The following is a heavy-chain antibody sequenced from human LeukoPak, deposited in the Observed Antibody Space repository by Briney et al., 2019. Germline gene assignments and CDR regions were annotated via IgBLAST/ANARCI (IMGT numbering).Heavy chain of an antibody. V-gene: IGHV4-34*09. J-gene: IGHJ4*02. D-gene: IGHD6-19*01. CDR2: IYYSGST. CDR1: GGSFSGYY. CDR3: ARDPSSGWYGEGGFDY. Sequence: SETLSLTCAVYGGSFSGYYWSWIRQPPGKGLGWIGYIYYSGSTYYNPSLKSRVTISVDTSKNQFSLKLSSVTAADTAVYYCARDPSSGWYGEGGFDYWGQGTLVTVSS.